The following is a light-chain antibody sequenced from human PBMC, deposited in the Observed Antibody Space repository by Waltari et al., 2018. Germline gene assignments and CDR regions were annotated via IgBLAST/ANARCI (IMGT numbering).Light chain of an antibody. CDR1: QSVLYSSSNMNY. CDR3: QQANSFPIT. Sequence: DNVLIQSPDSLAVSLGERATINCKSSQSVLYSSSNMNYLAWYQQKPGQPPKLLSYWASTLQAGVPARFSGSGSGTNFTLTISSLQAEDFATYFCQQANSFPITFGQGTRLEIK. J-gene: IGKJ5*01. V-gene: IGKV4-1*01. CDR2: WAS.